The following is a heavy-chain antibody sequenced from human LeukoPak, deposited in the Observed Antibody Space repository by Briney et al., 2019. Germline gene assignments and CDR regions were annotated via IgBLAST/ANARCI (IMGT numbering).Heavy chain of an antibody. V-gene: IGHV3-30*01. CDR2: ISYDGSNK. CDR1: GFTFNRYA. Sequence: PGGSLRLSCAVSGFTFNRYAMHWVRQAPDKGLEWVAVISYDGSNKHHADSVRGRFTISRDNSENTLYLQMNSLRAEDTAVYYCADGYNPYFQHWGQGTLVIVSS. J-gene: IGHJ1*01. D-gene: IGHD5-24*01. CDR3: ADGYNPYFQH.